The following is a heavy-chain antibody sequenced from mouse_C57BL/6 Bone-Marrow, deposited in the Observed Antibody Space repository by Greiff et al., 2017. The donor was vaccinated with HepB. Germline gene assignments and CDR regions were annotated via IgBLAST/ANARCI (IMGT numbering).Heavy chain of an antibody. J-gene: IGHJ2*01. CDR2: ISSGGSYT. Sequence: EVKLVESGGDLVKPGGSLKLSCAASGFTFSSYGMSWVRQTPDKRLEWVATISSGGSYTYYPDSVKGRFTISRDNAKNTLYLQMSSLKSEDTAMYYCARRGRVFFDYWGQGTTLTVSS. CDR3: ARRGRVFFDY. V-gene: IGHV5-6*02. CDR1: GFTFSSYG.